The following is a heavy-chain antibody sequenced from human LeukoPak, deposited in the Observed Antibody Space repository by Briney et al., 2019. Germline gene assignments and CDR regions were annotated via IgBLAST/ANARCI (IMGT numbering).Heavy chain of an antibody. Sequence: GGSLRLSCAASGFIFNNYGMNWVRQAPGKGLEWVSGISGSGVTTYYADSVKGRFTISRDNSKNTLYLQMNSLRSEDTAVYYCARSYGYVSVWGQGTLVTVSS. V-gene: IGHV3-23*01. CDR1: GFIFNNYG. J-gene: IGHJ4*02. D-gene: IGHD3-16*01. CDR3: ARSYGYVSV. CDR2: ISGSGVTT.